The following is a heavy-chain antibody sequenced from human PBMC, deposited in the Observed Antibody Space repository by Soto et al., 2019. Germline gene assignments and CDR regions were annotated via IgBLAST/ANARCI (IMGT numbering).Heavy chain of an antibody. V-gene: IGHV3-33*01. J-gene: IGHJ4*02. Sequence: PGGSLRLSCAASGFTFSSYGMHWGRQAPGKGLEWVAVIWDDGSKKYYSDSVKVGFTVSRDNSKMTLYLQMSSLRADASAVYFCARGSKASYPGSRIFAFWGRGTLVTVS. CDR1: GFTFSSYG. CDR3: ARGSKASYPGSRIFAF. CDR2: IWDDGSKK. D-gene: IGHD3-10*01.